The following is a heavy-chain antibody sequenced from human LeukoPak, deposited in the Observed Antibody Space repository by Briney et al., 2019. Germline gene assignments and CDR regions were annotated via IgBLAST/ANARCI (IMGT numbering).Heavy chain of an antibody. J-gene: IGHJ4*02. CDR2: IIPIFGTA. D-gene: IGHD5-12*01. Sequence: SVKVSCKASGGTFSSYAISWVRQAPGQGLEWVGGIIPIFGTANYAQKFQGRVTITADESTSTAYMELSSLRSEDTAVYYCARVIREIYSGYGYFDNWGQGTLVTVSS. CDR3: ARVIREIYSGYGYFDN. V-gene: IGHV1-69*13. CDR1: GGTFSSYA.